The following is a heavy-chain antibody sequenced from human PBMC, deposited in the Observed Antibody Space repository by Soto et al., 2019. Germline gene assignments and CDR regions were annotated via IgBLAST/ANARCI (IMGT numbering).Heavy chain of an antibody. CDR1: GFIFRSYG. J-gene: IGHJ3*01. Sequence: QVQLVESGGGVVQPGRSLRLSCAASGFIFRSYGMHWVRQAPGKGLEWVAVISYDGNNKYFADSVKGRFTISRDNFKNTVYLQMNSLSTDDTAVYYCAKGYLAAPCVLDGFDVWGQGTMVTVSS. CDR3: AKGYLAAPCVLDGFDV. D-gene: IGHD6-13*01. CDR2: ISYDGNNK. V-gene: IGHV3-30*18.